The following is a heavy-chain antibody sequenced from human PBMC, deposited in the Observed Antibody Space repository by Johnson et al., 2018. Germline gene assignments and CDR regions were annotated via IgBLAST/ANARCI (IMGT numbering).Heavy chain of an antibody. CDR2: IKSKTDTGAR. CDR3: TTNLFTTRAYNYYYMDV. J-gene: IGHJ6*03. CDR1: GFAFTNAW. D-gene: IGHD3-22*01. V-gene: IGHV3-15*07. Sequence: VQLVQSGGDLVKPGGSLRLSCTASGFAFTNAWMDWVRQAPGKGLEWIGRIKSKTDTGARDYAAPVKGRFTLSRDDSKNTLYLQMNSLKTEDTAVYYCTTNLFTTRAYNYYYMDVWGKGTTVTVSS.